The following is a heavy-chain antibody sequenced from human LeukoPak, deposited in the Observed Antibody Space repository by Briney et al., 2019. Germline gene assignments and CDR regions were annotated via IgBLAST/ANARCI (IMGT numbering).Heavy chain of an antibody. D-gene: IGHD5-18*01. J-gene: IGHJ3*02. CDR2: IYYSGST. Sequence: SETLSLTCTVSGDSISGFHWSWIRQPPGKGLEWIGYIYYSGSTNYNPSLKSRVTISVDTSKNQFSLKLSSVTAADTAVYYCARVWIQLCSDIWGQGTMVTVSS. CDR3: ARVWIQLCSDI. V-gene: IGHV4-59*12. CDR1: GDSISGFH.